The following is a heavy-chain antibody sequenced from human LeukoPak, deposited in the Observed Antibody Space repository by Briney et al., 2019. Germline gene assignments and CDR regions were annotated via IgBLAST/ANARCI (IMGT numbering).Heavy chain of an antibody. J-gene: IGHJ4*02. D-gene: IGHD3-10*01. CDR3: ARDEVYGELYY. V-gene: IGHV4-4*07. CDR1: GEPIGSYF. CDR2: ISASGSP. Sequence: PSETLSLTCTISGEPIGSYFWSWIRQPAGKGLEWIGRISASGSPYYSPSLKSRVSMSVDKSKDQFSLNLTSLSAADTAIYYCARDEVYGELYYWGQGTLVSVSS.